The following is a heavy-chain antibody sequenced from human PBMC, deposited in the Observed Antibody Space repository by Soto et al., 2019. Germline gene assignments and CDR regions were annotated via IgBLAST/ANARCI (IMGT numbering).Heavy chain of an antibody. CDR1: GGSFNRHT. CDR2: IIHIFGTA. Sequence: QVQLVQSGAEVRKPGSSGRVSCKASGGSFNRHTISWVRQAPGQGLEWMGGIIHIFGTANHAEKFQGRVTIIADEATSTVYMELSSLRSDDTAIYYCARGWGYDSTDYYYAYWGQGTLVIVSS. D-gene: IGHD3-22*01. J-gene: IGHJ4*02. CDR3: ARGWGYDSTDYYYAY. V-gene: IGHV1-69*01.